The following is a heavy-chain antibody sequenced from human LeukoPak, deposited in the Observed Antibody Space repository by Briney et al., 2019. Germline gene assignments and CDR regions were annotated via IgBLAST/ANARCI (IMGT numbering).Heavy chain of an antibody. D-gene: IGHD3-9*01. V-gene: IGHV3-7*01. Sequence: GGSLTLSCAASGFTLSSYWMSWVRQAPGKGLEWVANIKQDGSEKYYVDSVKGRFTISRDNAKNSLYLQMNSLRAEDTAVYYCARDYDILTGYDAFDIWGQGTMVTVSS. CDR2: IKQDGSEK. CDR3: ARDYDILTGYDAFDI. CDR1: GFTLSSYW. J-gene: IGHJ3*02.